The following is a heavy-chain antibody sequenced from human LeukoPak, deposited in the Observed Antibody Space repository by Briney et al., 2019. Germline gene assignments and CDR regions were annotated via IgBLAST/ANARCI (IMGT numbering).Heavy chain of an antibody. CDR1: GGSISSGDYY. D-gene: IGHD2-2*01. Sequence: SETLSLTCTVSGGSISSGDYYWSWIRQPPGKGLEWIGYIYYSGSTYYNPSLKSRVTISVDTSKNQFSLKLSSVTAADTAVYYCARASEYCSSTSCYNWFDPWGQGTLVTVSS. V-gene: IGHV4-30-4*01. J-gene: IGHJ5*02. CDR2: IYYSGST. CDR3: ARASEYCSSTSCYNWFDP.